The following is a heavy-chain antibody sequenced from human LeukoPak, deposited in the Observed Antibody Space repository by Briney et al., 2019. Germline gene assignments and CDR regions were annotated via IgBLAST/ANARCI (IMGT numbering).Heavy chain of an antibody. Sequence: ASVKVSCKASGYTFTSYGISWVRQAPGQGLEWMGWISAYNGNTNYAQKLQGRVTMTTDTFTSTAYMELRSLRSDDTAVYYCARSPKYYYDSSGYYLFDYWGQGTLVTVSS. CDR1: GYTFTSYG. D-gene: IGHD3-22*01. J-gene: IGHJ4*02. CDR2: ISAYNGNT. V-gene: IGHV1-18*01. CDR3: ARSPKYYYDSSGYYLFDY.